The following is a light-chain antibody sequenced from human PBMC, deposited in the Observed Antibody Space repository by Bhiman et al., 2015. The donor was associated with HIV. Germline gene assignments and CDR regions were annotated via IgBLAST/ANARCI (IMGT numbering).Light chain of an antibody. V-gene: IGLV1-47*01. CDR1: SSNIGSNY. CDR3: AAWDDSLSGWV. J-gene: IGLJ3*02. Sequence: QSVLTQPPSASGTPGQRVTISCSGSSSNIGSNYXDWYQQLPGTTPKLLIYRNNQRPSGVPDRFSGSKSGTSASLAISGLRSEDEADYYCAAWDDSLSGWVFGGGTKLTVL. CDR2: RNN.